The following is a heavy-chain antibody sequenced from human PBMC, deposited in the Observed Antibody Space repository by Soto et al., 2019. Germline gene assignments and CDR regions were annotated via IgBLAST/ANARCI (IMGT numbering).Heavy chain of an antibody. D-gene: IGHD4-17*01. CDR3: ARDSVRDYLYYYYGMDV. Sequence: GGSLRLSCAASGFTFSSYTTNWVRQAPGRGLEWVSSIGTSSSYIYYADSVKGRFTISRDNAKNSLFLQMNSLRADDTAVYYCARDSVRDYLYYYYGMDVWGQGTTVTVSS. V-gene: IGHV3-21*01. CDR2: IGTSSSYI. CDR1: GFTFSSYT. J-gene: IGHJ6*02.